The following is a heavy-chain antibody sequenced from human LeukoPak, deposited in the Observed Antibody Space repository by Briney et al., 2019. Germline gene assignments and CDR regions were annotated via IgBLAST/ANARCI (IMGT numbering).Heavy chain of an antibody. CDR1: GFTFSTYG. CDR2: IRSDGSSE. V-gene: IGHV3-33*01. CDR3: ARYCSGGTCYVGLI. D-gene: IGHD2-15*01. J-gene: IGHJ4*02. Sequence: GGSLRLSCAASGFTFSTYGTHWVRQAPGKGLEWVAVIRSDGSSEYYADSVKGRFIISRDNSKNTLYLQMNSLRAEDTAVYYCARYCSGGTCYVGLIWGQGTLATVSS.